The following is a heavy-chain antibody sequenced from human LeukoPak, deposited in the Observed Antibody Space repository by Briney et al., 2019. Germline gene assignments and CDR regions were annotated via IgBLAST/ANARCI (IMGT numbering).Heavy chain of an antibody. D-gene: IGHD1-26*01. CDR3: AKRRSRHVDY. V-gene: IGHV3-13*01. Sequence: GGSLRLSCAASGFTFSSYDMHWVRQATGKGLEWVSTIATAGDTYYPGSVKGRFTISRENAKNSLYLQMNSLRAGDTAVYYCAKRRSRHVDYWGQGTLVTVSS. CDR2: IATAGDT. CDR1: GFTFSSYD. J-gene: IGHJ4*02.